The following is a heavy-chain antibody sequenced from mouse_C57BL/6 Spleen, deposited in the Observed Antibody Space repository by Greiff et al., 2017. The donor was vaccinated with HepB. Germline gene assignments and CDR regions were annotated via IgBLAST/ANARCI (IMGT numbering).Heavy chain of an antibody. CDR2: ISDGGSYT. Sequence: DVQLVESGGGLVKPGGSLKLSCAASGFTFSSYAMSWVRQTPEKRLEWVATISDGGSYTYYPDNVKGRFTISRDNAKNNLYLQMSHLKSEDTAMYYCARDPQLTGTWAYWGQGTLVTVSA. J-gene: IGHJ3*01. CDR1: GFTFSSYA. V-gene: IGHV5-4*01. CDR3: ARDPQLTGTWAY. D-gene: IGHD4-1*01.